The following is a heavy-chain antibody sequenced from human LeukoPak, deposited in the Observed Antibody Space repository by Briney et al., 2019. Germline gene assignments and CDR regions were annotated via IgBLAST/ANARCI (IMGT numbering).Heavy chain of an antibody. CDR2: IRSKANSYAT. J-gene: IGHJ3*02. Sequence: PGGSLRLSCAASGFTFSGSAMHWVRQASGKGLEWVGRIRSKANSYATAYAASVKGRFTISRDDSKNTAYLQMNSLKTEDTAVYYCTRIETSGLDAFDIWGQGTMVTVSS. CDR3: TRIETSGLDAFDI. V-gene: IGHV3-73*01. CDR1: GFTFSGSA. D-gene: IGHD3-22*01.